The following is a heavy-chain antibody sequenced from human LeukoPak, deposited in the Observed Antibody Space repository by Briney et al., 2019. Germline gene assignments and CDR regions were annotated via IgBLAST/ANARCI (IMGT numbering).Heavy chain of an antibody. CDR3: ARQRTILLWFGELLANFDY. D-gene: IGHD3-10*01. CDR1: GGSISSSSYY. CDR2: IYYSGST. V-gene: IGHV4-39*01. J-gene: IGHJ4*02. Sequence: SETLSLTCTVSGGSISSSSYYWGWIRQPPGKGLEWIGSIYYSGSTYYNPSLKSRVTISVDTSKNQFSLKLSSVTAADTAVYYCARQRTILLWFGELLANFDYWGQGTLVTVSS.